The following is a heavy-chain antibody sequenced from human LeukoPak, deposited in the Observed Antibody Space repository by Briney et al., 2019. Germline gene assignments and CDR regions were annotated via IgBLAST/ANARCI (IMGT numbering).Heavy chain of an antibody. J-gene: IGHJ6*03. V-gene: IGHV4-4*09. Sequence: SETLSLTCTVSGGSISSYYWSWIRQPPGKGLEWIGYIYTSGSTNYNPSLKSQVTISVDTSKNQFSLKLSSVTAADTAVYYCARAPPYSSSSMGWYYYYYMDVWGKGTTVTVSS. CDR1: GGSISSYY. CDR3: ARAPPYSSSSMGWYYYYYMDV. CDR2: IYTSGST. D-gene: IGHD6-6*01.